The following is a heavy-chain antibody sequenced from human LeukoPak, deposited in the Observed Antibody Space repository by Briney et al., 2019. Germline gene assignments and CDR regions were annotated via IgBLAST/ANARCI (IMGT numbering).Heavy chain of an antibody. CDR3: ARGNLAANDY. Sequence: GGSLRLSCAASGFTFSTYWMTWVRQAPGKGLEWVANINQDGSGKSYVGSVKGRFTISRDDAKNSLSLQMNSLRVEDTAVYYCARGNLAANDYWGQGALVTVSS. CDR2: INQDGSGK. CDR1: GFTFSTYW. V-gene: IGHV3-7*03. J-gene: IGHJ4*02.